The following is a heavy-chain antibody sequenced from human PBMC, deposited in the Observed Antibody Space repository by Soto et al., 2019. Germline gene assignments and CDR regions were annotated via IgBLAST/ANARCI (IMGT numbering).Heavy chain of an antibody. V-gene: IGHV3-23*01. CDR1: GFTFSNFV. Sequence: GGSLRLSCEASGFTFSNFVMRWVRQTPGKGLEWVSTITGTGGDTYYTDSVKGRFTISRDNSKNTLYLQMSSLRAEDTALYYCTKASSDRHHMDVWGQGTTVTVSS. CDR3: TKASSDRHHMDV. CDR2: ITGTGGDT. J-gene: IGHJ6*02.